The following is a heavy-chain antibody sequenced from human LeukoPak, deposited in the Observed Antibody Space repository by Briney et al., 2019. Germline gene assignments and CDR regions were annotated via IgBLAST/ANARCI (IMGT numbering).Heavy chain of an antibody. Sequence: GGSLRLSCAASGFTFGSSWMCWVRQAPGRGLERVAIINPDGSKKYYMDSVKGRFTISRDYVKNSLYLQMDSLRAEDTAVYYCARDSAYSAFDYWGQGALVTVSS. V-gene: IGHV3-7*01. D-gene: IGHD4-11*01. CDR2: INPDGSKK. CDR1: GFTFGSSW. CDR3: ARDSAYSAFDY. J-gene: IGHJ4*02.